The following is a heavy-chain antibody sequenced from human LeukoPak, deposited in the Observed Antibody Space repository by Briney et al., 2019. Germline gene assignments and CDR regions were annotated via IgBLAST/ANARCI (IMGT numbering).Heavy chain of an antibody. CDR3: ARDRYGDYSFDS. D-gene: IGHD4-17*01. V-gene: IGHV3-23*01. CDR1: GFTFSSYA. CDR2: ISGSGGST. Sequence: GGSLRLSCAASGFTFSSYAMSWVRQAPGKGLEWVSAISGSGGSTYYADSVKGRFTISRDNSKNTLYLQMNSLRAEDTAIYYCARDRYGDYSFDSWGQGTLVTVSS. J-gene: IGHJ4*02.